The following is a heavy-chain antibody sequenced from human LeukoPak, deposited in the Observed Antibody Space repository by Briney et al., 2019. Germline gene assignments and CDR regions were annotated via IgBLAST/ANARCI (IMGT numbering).Heavy chain of an antibody. CDR1: VFTFSRYC. J-gene: IGHJ6*03. V-gene: IGHV3-74*01. CDR2: TNGDDSKI. Sequence: GGSLRLSCAASVFTFSRYCVFWVRHLRGRGPGWLSRTNGDDSKIRYEDSVKGRFSLFRHTAKNTVYLHMSSLRAEDTGIYYCARGQSYYYMDVWGKGTTVSVSS. D-gene: IGHD4-11*01. CDR3: ARGQSYYYMDV.